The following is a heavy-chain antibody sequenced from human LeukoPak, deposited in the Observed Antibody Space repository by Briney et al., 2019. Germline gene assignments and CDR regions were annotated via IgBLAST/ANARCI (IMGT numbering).Heavy chain of an antibody. Sequence: PGGSLRLSCAASGFTFSSYEMNWDRQAPGKGLEWVSYISSSGSTIYYADSVKGRFTISRDNAKNSLYLQMNSLRAEDTAVYYCARGHSDYNYVFDYWGQGTLVTVSS. CDR3: ARGHSDYNYVFDY. J-gene: IGHJ4*02. V-gene: IGHV3-48*03. CDR1: GFTFSSYE. D-gene: IGHD5-24*01. CDR2: ISSSGSTI.